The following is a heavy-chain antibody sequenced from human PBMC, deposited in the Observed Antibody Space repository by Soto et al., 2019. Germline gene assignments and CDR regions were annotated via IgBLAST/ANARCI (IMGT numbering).Heavy chain of an antibody. J-gene: IGHJ5*02. V-gene: IGHV4-4*07. CDR2: FYTSGST. CDR1: GGSISSYY. CDR3: ARDIGSEWFGELLFDWFDP. D-gene: IGHD3-10*01. Sequence: SETLSLTCTVSGGSISSYYWSWIRQPAGKGLEWIGRFYTSGSTNYNPSLKSRVTMSVDTSKNQFSLKLSSVTAADTAVYYCARDIGSEWFGELLFDWFDPWGQGTLVTVSS.